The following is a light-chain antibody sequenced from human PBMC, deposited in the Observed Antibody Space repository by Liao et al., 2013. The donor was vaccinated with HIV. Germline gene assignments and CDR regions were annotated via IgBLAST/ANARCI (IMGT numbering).Light chain of an antibody. CDR3: QVWDSSGVHPYWV. Sequence: SYELTQSFPVSVSPGQTAIITCSGDQLGNKNVWWYQKKPGQSPVLVIYQDRKRPSGIPERFSGSNSGNTATLTISGTQAMDEADYYCQVWDSSGVHPYWVFGGGTNLTVL. CDR1: QLGNKN. J-gene: IGLJ3*02. V-gene: IGLV3-1*01. CDR2: QDR.